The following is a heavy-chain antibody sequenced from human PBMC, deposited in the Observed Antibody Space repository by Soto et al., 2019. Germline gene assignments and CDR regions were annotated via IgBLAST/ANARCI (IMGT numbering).Heavy chain of an antibody. CDR1: GGSISSSSYY. Sequence: KXSETLSLTCTVSGGSISSSSYYWGWIRQPPGKGLEWIGSIYYSGSTYYNPSLKSRVTISVNTSKNQFSLKLSSVTAADTAVYYCARHAADIVVVVAATNQDGAFDIWGQGTMVTVSS. CDR2: IYYSGST. CDR3: ARHAADIVVVVAATNQDGAFDI. J-gene: IGHJ3*02. V-gene: IGHV4-39*01. D-gene: IGHD2-15*01.